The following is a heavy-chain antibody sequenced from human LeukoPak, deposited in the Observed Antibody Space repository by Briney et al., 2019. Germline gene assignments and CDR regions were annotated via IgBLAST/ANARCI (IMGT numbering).Heavy chain of an antibody. J-gene: IGHJ4*02. CDR3: ARDPLTRYFDWLFEPDY. D-gene: IGHD3-9*01. Sequence: PGGSLRLSCAASGFTFSSYWMSWVRQAPGKGLEWVANIKQDGSEKYYVDSVKGRFTISRDNAKNSLYLQMNSLRAEDTAVYYCARDPLTRYFDWLFEPDYWGQGTLVTVSS. CDR1: GFTFSSYW. CDR2: IKQDGSEK. V-gene: IGHV3-7*01.